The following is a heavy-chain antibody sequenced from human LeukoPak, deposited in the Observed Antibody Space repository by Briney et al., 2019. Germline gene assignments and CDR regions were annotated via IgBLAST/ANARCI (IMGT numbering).Heavy chain of an antibody. CDR1: GGSISGYS. J-gene: IGHJ4*02. Sequence: SGTLSLTCTVSGGSISGYSWSWIRQPPGKGLEWIGYMYYNGGPTYNPSLESRVTISADTSKNQLSLKLTSVTAADTAVYYCARADSSGYSIFGYWGQGALVTVSS. D-gene: IGHD3-22*01. CDR3: ARADSSGYSIFGY. CDR2: MYYNGGP. V-gene: IGHV4-59*01.